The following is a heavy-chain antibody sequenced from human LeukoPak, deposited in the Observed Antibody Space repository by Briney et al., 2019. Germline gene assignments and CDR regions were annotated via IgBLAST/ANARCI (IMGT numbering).Heavy chain of an antibody. D-gene: IGHD2-2*01. Sequence: PGGSLRVSCAASGFTFNSYWMSWVRQAAGKGLEWVANIKEDGSAQYYVDSVKGRFTISRDNAKNSLNLQMNSLRAEDTAVYYCATSSNAPGNHWGQGTLVTVSS. CDR2: IKEDGSAQ. J-gene: IGHJ5*02. CDR1: GFTFNSYW. V-gene: IGHV3-7*01. CDR3: ATSSNAPGNH.